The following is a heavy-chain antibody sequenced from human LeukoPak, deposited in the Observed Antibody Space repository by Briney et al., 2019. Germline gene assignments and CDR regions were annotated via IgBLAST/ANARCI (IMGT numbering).Heavy chain of an antibody. V-gene: IGHV4-4*02. CDR2: IYHSGST. CDR1: GGSISSSNW. CDR3: ARGSHIAVAGNGVAFDI. D-gene: IGHD6-19*01. J-gene: IGHJ3*02. Sequence: SGTLSLTCAVSGGSISSSNWWSWVRQPPGKGLEWIGEIYHSGSTNYNPSLKSRVTISVDKSKNQFSLKLSSVTAADTAVYYCARGSHIAVAGNGVAFDIWGQGTMVTVSS.